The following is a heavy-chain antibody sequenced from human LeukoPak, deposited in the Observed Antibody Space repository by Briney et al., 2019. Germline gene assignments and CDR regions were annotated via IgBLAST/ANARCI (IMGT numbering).Heavy chain of an antibody. CDR2: VNPNSGGT. CDR3: AREEQLARGFDY. D-gene: IGHD6-6*01. J-gene: IGHJ4*02. V-gene: IGHV1-2*02. Sequence: GASVKVSCKASGYTFTGYYMHWVRQAPGQGLEWMGWVNPNSGGTNYAQKFQGRVTMTRDTSISTAYMELSRLRSDDTAVYYCAREEQLARGFDYWGQGTLVTVSS. CDR1: GYTFTGYY.